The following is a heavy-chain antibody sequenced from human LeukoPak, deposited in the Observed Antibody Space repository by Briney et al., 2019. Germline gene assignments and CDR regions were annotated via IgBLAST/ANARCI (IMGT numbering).Heavy chain of an antibody. D-gene: IGHD3-22*01. CDR2: INQDGSEK. CDR1: GFTFSSYW. CDR3: ARGGTMSPFDY. V-gene: IGHV3-7*01. Sequence: GGSLRLSCAASGFTFSSYWIRWVRQAPGKGLEWVANINQDGSEKYYVDSVRGRFTISRDNAKNSLHLQMNSLRAEDTAVYYCARGGTMSPFDYWGQGTLVTVSS. J-gene: IGHJ4*02.